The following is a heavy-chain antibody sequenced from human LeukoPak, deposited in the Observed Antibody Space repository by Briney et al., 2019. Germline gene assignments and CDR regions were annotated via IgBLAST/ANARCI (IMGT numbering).Heavy chain of an antibody. J-gene: IGHJ6*02. CDR2: LNPSSGNT. CDR1: GYTFTSYD. D-gene: IGHD6-19*01. V-gene: IGHV1-8*01. Sequence: SVKVSCKASGYTFTSYDINWVRQATGQGLEWKAWLNPSSGNTGYAQKCQGRVTMTRNPSISTAYMELSRLRSEDTAVYYCARGYQWLVVDYYSGMDVWGQGTTVTVSS. CDR3: ARGYQWLVVDYYSGMDV.